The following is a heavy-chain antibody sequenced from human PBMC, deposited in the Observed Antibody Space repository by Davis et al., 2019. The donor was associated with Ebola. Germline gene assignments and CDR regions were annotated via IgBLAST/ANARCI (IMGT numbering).Heavy chain of an antibody. J-gene: IGHJ4*02. D-gene: IGHD3-22*01. V-gene: IGHV3-48*02. CDR2: ISSSSSTI. CDR1: GFSFSTYA. Sequence: GGSLRLSCVASGFSFSTYAMSWVRQAPGKGLEWVSYISSSSSTIYYADSVKGRFTIPRDNAKNSLYLQMNSLRDEDTAVYYCAREYTMIVVGIDYWGQGTLVTVSS. CDR3: AREYTMIVVGIDY.